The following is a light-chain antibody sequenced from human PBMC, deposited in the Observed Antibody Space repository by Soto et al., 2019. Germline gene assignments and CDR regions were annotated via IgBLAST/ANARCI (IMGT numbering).Light chain of an antibody. CDR3: QQYYSTLT. Sequence: DIVMTQSRDSLAVSLGERATINCKSSQSVLYSSNNKNYLAWYQQKPGQPPKLLIYWASTRESGVPDRFSGGGSGTDFPLTISSLQAEDVAVYYCQQYYSTLTCGGGTKVEIK. CDR1: QSVLYSSNNKNY. J-gene: IGKJ4*01. CDR2: WAS. V-gene: IGKV4-1*01.